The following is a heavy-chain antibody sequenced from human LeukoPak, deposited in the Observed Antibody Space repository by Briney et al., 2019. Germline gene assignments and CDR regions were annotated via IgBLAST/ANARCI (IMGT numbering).Heavy chain of an antibody. CDR2: IKSKTDGGTT. Sequence: PGGSLRLSCAASGFTFSNAWMSWVRQAPGKRLEWVGRIKSKTDGGTTDYAAPVKGRFTISRDDSKNTLYLQMNSLKTEDTAVYYCTTSSGWTTEYYFDYWGQGTLVTVSS. CDR1: GFTFSNAW. V-gene: IGHV3-15*01. J-gene: IGHJ4*02. CDR3: TTSSGWTTEYYFDY. D-gene: IGHD6-19*01.